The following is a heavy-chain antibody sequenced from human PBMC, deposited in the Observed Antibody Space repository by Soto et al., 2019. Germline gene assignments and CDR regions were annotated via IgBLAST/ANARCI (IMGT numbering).Heavy chain of an antibody. CDR2: ISGSGGST. J-gene: IGHJ4*02. Sequence: EVQLLESGGGLVQPGGSLRLSCAASGFTFISYAMSWVRQAPGKGLEWVSAISGSGGSTYYADSVKGRFTISRDNSKNTLDLQMNSLSAEDTDVYYCAKEVIGATTSNYWGQGTLVTVSS. D-gene: IGHD1-26*01. CDR1: GFTFISYA. CDR3: AKEVIGATTSNY. V-gene: IGHV3-23*01.